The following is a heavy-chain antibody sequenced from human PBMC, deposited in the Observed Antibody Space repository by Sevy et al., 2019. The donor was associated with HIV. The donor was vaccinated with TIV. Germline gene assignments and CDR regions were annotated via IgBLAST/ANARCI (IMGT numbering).Heavy chain of an antibody. Sequence: GGSLRLSCAASGFTFDNYAMTWVRQTPGKGLEWVSTLDNSGDNTYNADSVKGRFTISRDKSKNTLYLQMDSLRAEDTAIYYCAKAGGGWNYFDYWGQGTLVTVSS. V-gene: IGHV3-23*01. CDR2: LDNSGDNT. CDR3: AKAGGGWNYFDY. D-gene: IGHD6-19*01. J-gene: IGHJ4*02. CDR1: GFTFDNYA.